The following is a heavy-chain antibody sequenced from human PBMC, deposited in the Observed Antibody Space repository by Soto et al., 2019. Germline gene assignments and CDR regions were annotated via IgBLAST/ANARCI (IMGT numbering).Heavy chain of an antibody. V-gene: IGHV3-33*01. CDR3: ARDFLVRSGYYYASHPDY. D-gene: IGHD3-22*01. CDR1: GFTFSSYG. Sequence: PGGSLRLSCAASGFTFSSYGMHWVRQAPGKGLEWVAVIWYDGSNKYYADSVKGRFTISRDNSKNTLYLQMNSLRAEDTAVYYCARDFLVRSGYYYASHPDYCGQGTLVTVSS. CDR2: IWYDGSNK. J-gene: IGHJ4*02.